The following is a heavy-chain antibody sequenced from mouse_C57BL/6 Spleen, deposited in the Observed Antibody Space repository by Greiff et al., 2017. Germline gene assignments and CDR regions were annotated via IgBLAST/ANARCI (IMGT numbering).Heavy chain of an antibody. J-gene: IGHJ4*01. CDR1: GYTFTDYN. V-gene: IGHV1-18*01. D-gene: IGHD1-1*01. CDR2: INPNNGGT. CDR3: ARVGSSYDYYAMDY. Sequence: VQLQQSGPELVKPGASVKIPCKASGYTFTDYNMDWVKQSHGKSLEWIGDINPNNGGTIYNQKFKGKATLTVDKSSSTAYMELRSLTSADTAVYYGARVGSSYDYYAMDYWGQGTSVTVSS.